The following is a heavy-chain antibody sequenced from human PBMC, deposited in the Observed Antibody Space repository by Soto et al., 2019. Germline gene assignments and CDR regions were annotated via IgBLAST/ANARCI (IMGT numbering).Heavy chain of an antibody. J-gene: IGHJ5*02. V-gene: IGHV4-34*01. D-gene: IGHD3-9*01. Sequence: SETLSLTCAVYGGSFSGYYWSWIRQPPGKGLEWIGEINHSGSTNYNPSLKSRVTISVDTSKNQFSLKLSSVTAADTAVYYCARGLFLRYFDWLIPNWFDPWGQGTLVTVSS. CDR2: INHSGST. CDR1: GGSFSGYY. CDR3: ARGLFLRYFDWLIPNWFDP.